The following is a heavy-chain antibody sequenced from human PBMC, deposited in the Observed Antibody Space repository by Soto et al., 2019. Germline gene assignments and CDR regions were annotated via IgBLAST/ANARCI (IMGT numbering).Heavy chain of an antibody. V-gene: IGHV1-69*01. CDR1: GGTFSSYA. CDR3: ARARYYYDSSGYYMPYNYFDY. CDR2: IIPIFGTA. Sequence: QVQLVQSGAEVKKPRSSVKVSCKASGGTFSSYAISWVRQAPGQGLEWMGGIIPIFGTANYAQKFQGRVTITADESTSTAYMELSSLRSEDTAVYYCARARYYYDSSGYYMPYNYFDYWGQGTLVTVSS. J-gene: IGHJ4*02. D-gene: IGHD3-22*01.